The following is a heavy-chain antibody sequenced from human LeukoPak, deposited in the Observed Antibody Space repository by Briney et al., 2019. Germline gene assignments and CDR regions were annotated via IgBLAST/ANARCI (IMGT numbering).Heavy chain of an antibody. CDR2: ISYHGNNR. CDR1: GFTFSNYA. CDR3: ARDTAYCSGDTCYSGNAFDI. D-gene: IGHD2-15*01. Sequence: PGGSLRLSCAASGFTFSNYAMHWVRQAPGKGLQWVAAISYHGNNRYYADPMKGRITISRDNSKSTLYLQMNSLQPDDTAVYYCARDTAYCSGDTCYSGNAFDIWGQGTLVTVSS. J-gene: IGHJ3*02. V-gene: IGHV3-30*04.